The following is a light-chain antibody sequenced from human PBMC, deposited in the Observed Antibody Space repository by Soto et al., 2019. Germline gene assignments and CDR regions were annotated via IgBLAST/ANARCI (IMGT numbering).Light chain of an antibody. Sequence: QSVLTQPPSASGSPGQSVTISSAGTINDVGGYNYVSWYQQHPGKVPQLMIYQVTKRPSGVPDRFSASKSDTTASLTISGLQAEDEGDYYCMSYAGGNRFVFGTGTKVTVL. CDR2: QVT. CDR3: MSYAGGNRFV. CDR1: INDVGGYNY. V-gene: IGLV2-8*01. J-gene: IGLJ1*01.